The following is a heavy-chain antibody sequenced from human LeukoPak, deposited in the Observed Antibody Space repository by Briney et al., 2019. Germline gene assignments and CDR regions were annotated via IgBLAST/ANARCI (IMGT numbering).Heavy chain of an antibody. CDR2: MSSSGSTI. V-gene: IGHV3-11*04. J-gene: IGHJ4*02. D-gene: IGHD2-2*01. Sequence: GGSLRLSCAASGFTFSDYYMNWIRQAPGKGLEWISYMSSSGSTISYADSVTGRYTVSRDNAKNSLYLQMDSLRAEDTAVYYCARSILPAANAIDYWGQGTLLTVSS. CDR1: GFTFSDYY. CDR3: ARSILPAANAIDY.